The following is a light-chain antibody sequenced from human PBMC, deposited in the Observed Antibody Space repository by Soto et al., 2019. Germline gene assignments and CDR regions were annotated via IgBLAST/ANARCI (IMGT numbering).Light chain of an antibody. CDR3: QQYNNWPRT. Sequence: EIVMTKSPATLSVSPGERATLFCSASQSVRSTLAWYQQKPGRAPRLLIYDASTRATGIPARFSGSGSGTEFTLTISSLQSEDFAVYYCQQYNNWPRTFGQGTKVDIK. CDR2: DAS. V-gene: IGKV3-15*01. CDR1: QSVRST. J-gene: IGKJ1*01.